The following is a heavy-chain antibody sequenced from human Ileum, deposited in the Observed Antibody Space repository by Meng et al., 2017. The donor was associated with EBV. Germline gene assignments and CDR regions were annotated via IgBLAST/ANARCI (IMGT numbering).Heavy chain of an antibody. CDR1: GGSMSSTNW. Sequence: QVPLRESAPGLVTPSGTLSLTCAVSGGSMSSTNWWSWVRQPPGKGLEWIGEIYHSGSTNYNPSLKSRVSISVDKSKNQFSLKLSSVTAADTAVYYCARADKVRFDYWGQGTLSPSPQ. CDR3: ARADKVRFDY. J-gene: IGHJ4*02. CDR2: IYHSGST. V-gene: IGHV4-4*02.